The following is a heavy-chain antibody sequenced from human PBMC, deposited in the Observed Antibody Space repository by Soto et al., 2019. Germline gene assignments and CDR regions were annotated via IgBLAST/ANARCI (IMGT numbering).Heavy chain of an antibody. CDR2: IDPSDSAT. CDR1: GYSFSGYW. CDR3: ARQMCNSDTGHYVHYFDF. J-gene: IGHJ4*02. D-gene: IGHD3-9*01. Sequence: PXESLKISCKASGYSFSGYWITWVRQSPGKGLEWLGRIDPSDSATNYSPSFRGHVTISGDRSISTVYLQWSSLQASDTAVYYCARQMCNSDTGHYVHYFDFWGQGPIVTVS. V-gene: IGHV5-10-1*01.